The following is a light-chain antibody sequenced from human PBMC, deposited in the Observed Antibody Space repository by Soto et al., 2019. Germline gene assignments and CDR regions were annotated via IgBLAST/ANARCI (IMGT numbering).Light chain of an antibody. CDR1: QSVRRN. V-gene: IGKV3-15*01. CDR2: GAS. Sequence: VMTQSPATLYVSPGETATLSCWASQSVRRNVAWYQQKPGQAPRLVMFGASARATRVPARFSGSGSGTEFSLTISSLQSEDFAVYYCQHYDSWPYNFGQGTKLDI. CDR3: QHYDSWPYN. J-gene: IGKJ2*01.